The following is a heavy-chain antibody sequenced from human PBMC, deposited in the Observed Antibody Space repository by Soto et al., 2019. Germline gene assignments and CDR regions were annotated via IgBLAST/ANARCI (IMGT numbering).Heavy chain of an antibody. Sequence: PSVKVSCKASGYTFTSYGIHWVLQAPGQRLEWMGWINAANGDTKYSPKFQGRVTITRDTSASTAYMELSSRRSEDTAVYYCVRRHVSATGIDWFDPWGQGTLVTVSS. CDR1: GYTFTSYG. V-gene: IGHV1-3*01. CDR2: INAANGDT. CDR3: VRRHVSATGIDWFDP. D-gene: IGHD6-13*01. J-gene: IGHJ5*02.